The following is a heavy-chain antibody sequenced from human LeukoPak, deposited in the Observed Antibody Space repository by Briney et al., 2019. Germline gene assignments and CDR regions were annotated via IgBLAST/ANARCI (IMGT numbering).Heavy chain of an antibody. CDR1: GFTFSSYA. J-gene: IGHJ5*02. CDR2: ISYDGSNK. CDR3: ARVSTVVTPNWFDP. V-gene: IGHV3-30-3*01. D-gene: IGHD4-23*01. Sequence: GGSLRLSCAASGFTFSSYAMHWVRQAPGKGLDWVAVISYDGSNKYYADSVKGRFTISRDNSKNTLYLQMNSLRAEDTAVYYCARVSTVVTPNWFDPWGQRTLVTVSS.